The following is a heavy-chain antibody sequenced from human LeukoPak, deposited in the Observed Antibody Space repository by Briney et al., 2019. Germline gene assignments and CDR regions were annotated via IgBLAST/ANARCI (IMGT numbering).Heavy chain of an antibody. J-gene: IGHJ4*02. Sequence: ARCLRLSCAAAGFTFNTYAMSWDRQAARNWLEWVSGITGSGGGTYYADSVKGRFTISRDNSKNTLYLQMNSLRAEDTAVYYCAKDGITMLVVASDWGQGTLVTVSS. D-gene: IGHD3-10*02. CDR3: AKDGITMLVVASD. CDR1: GFTFNTYA. V-gene: IGHV3-23*01. CDR2: ITGSGGGT.